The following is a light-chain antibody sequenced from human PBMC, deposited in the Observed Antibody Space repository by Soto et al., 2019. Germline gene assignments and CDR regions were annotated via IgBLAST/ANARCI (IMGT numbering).Light chain of an antibody. CDR3: SPYTTSSNLV. CDR1: SSDVGTYNY. J-gene: IGLJ2*01. V-gene: IGLV2-14*03. Sequence: QSALTQPASVSASPGQSITISCTGTSSDVGTYNYVSWYQHHPGKAPKLMIYDVSNRPSGVSNRFSGSKSGNTASLIISGVQTDDEAAYYCSPYTTSSNLVFGGGTKLTVL. CDR2: DVS.